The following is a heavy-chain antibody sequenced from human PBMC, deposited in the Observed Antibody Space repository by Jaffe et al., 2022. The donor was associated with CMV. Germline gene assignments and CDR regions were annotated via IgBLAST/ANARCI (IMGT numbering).Heavy chain of an antibody. Sequence: EVQLVESGGGLVQPGGSLKLSCVASGFIFGDSNMHWVRQASGKGLEWIGQIKTKGNNYATSYAASVNGRFTISRDDSKSTTHLLMNSLKTEDTALYYCTRPSIVSTTRGDYWGQGVQVTVSS. D-gene: IGHD5-12*01. CDR2: IKTKGNNYAT. CDR1: GFIFGDSN. J-gene: IGHJ4*02. CDR3: TRPSIVSTTRGDY. V-gene: IGHV3-73*01.